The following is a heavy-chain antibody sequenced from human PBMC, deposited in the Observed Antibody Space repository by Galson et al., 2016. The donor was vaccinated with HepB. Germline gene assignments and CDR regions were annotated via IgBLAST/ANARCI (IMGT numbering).Heavy chain of an antibody. V-gene: IGHV3-30*04. CDR1: GFTFSNYA. CDR3: ARDTGRDGSYGEHDAFYI. Sequence: SLRLSCAASGFTFSNYAMHWVRQAPGKGLVWVAVISYDGRSKYYADSVKGRFTISRDNSKNTLYLQMNSLGAADTAVYYCARDTGRDGSYGEHDAFYIWGQETTVSVSS. CDR2: ISYDGRSK. D-gene: IGHD1-26*01. J-gene: IGHJ3*02.